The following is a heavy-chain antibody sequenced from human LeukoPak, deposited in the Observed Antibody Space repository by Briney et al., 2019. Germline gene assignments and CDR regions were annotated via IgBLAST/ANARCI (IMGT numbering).Heavy chain of an antibody. CDR3: ARGGAYYYGSGGYYYYGMDV. V-gene: IGHV4-59*01. J-gene: IGHJ6*04. Sequence: PSETLSLTCTVSGGSISSYYWSWIRQPPGKGLEWIGYIYYSGSTNYNPSPKSRVTISVDTSKNQFSLKLSSVTAADTAAYYCARGGAYYYGSGGYYYYGMDVWGKGTTVTVSS. CDR2: IYYSGST. D-gene: IGHD3-10*01. CDR1: GGSISSYY.